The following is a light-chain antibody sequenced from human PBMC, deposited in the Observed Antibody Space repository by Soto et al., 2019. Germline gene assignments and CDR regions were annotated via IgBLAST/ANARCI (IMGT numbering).Light chain of an antibody. CDR2: GAS. V-gene: IGKV3-20*01. CDR3: QQYGRSGT. J-gene: IGKJ1*01. Sequence: EIVLTRSPGTLSLSPGERATLSCRASQSVSNNYLAWYQQKPGQAPRLLIYGASNRATGIPDRFSGSGSGTDFTLTISRLEPEDFAVYYCQQYGRSGTFGQGTKVDI. CDR1: QSVSNNY.